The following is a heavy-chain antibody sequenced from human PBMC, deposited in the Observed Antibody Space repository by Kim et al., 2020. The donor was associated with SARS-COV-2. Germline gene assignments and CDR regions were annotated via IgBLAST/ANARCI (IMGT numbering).Heavy chain of an antibody. CDR2: IYYSGST. J-gene: IGHJ6*02. Sequence: SETLSLTCTVSGGSISSSSYYWGWIRQPPGKGLEWIGSIYYSGSTYYNPSLKSRVTISVDTSKNQFSLKLSSVTAADTAVYYCARHFGGSDRTRYRDYYGMDVWGQGTTVTVSS. V-gene: IGHV4-39*01. CDR1: GGSISSSSYY. CDR3: ARHFGGSDRTRYRDYYGMDV. D-gene: IGHD6-25*01.